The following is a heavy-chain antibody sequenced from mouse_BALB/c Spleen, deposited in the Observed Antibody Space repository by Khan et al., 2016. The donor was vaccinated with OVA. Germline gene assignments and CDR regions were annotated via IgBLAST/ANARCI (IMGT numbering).Heavy chain of an antibody. J-gene: IGHJ2*01. Sequence: QVQLKESGPGLVAPSQTLTITCTVSGFSLTNYGVHWVRQPPGKGLEWLGVICAGGSTTYYSALMLRLSISKDNSKSQVFLKMISLQADDTAMYYCARLEDIWGQGTTLTVSA. D-gene: IGHD1-3*01. CDR2: ICAGGST. CDR3: ARLEDI. V-gene: IGHV2-9*02. CDR1: GFSLTNYG.